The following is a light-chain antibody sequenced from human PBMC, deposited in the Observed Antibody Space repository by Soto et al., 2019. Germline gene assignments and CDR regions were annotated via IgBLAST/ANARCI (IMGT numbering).Light chain of an antibody. CDR3: QQYNNYSPYT. CDR1: QTIVGW. Sequence: DIQMTQSPSTLSASVGDRVTITCRASQTIVGWLAWYQQKPGKAPKLLIYDASSLESGVPSRFSGSGSVKEFNLTIPSLQPDDFATYYCQQYNNYSPYTFGQGTKLESK. CDR2: DAS. V-gene: IGKV1-5*01. J-gene: IGKJ2*01.